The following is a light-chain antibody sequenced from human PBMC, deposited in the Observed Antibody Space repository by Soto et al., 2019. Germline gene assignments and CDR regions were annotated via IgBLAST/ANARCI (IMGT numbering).Light chain of an antibody. CDR3: QQRSNWPPIP. Sequence: EIVMTQSPATLSVSPGERATLSCRASQSVSSNLAWYQQKPGQAPRLLIYGASTRATGIPARFSGSGSGTDFTLTISSLEPEDFAVYYCQQRSNWPPIPFGQGTRLAIK. J-gene: IGKJ5*01. CDR1: QSVSSN. V-gene: IGKV3-15*01. CDR2: GAS.